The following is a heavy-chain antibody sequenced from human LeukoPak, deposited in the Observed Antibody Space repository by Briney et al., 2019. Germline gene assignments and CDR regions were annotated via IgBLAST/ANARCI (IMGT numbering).Heavy chain of an antibody. J-gene: IGHJ4*02. CDR2: ISYDGRNK. Sequence: PGGSLRLSCAASGFTFTNYGMHWVRQAPGKGLEWVAVISYDGRNKYYGDSVKGRFTISRDNSKNTLYLQMNSLRAEDTAVYYCAKDYYDSSGYLDGLDNWGQGTLVTVSS. D-gene: IGHD3-22*01. CDR3: AKDYYDSSGYLDGLDN. V-gene: IGHV3-30*18. CDR1: GFTFTNYG.